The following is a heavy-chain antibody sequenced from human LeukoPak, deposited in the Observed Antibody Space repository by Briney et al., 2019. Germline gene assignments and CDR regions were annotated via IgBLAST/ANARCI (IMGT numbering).Heavy chain of an antibody. V-gene: IGHV1-8*02. CDR2: MNPNSGNT. CDR1: GYTFTSYD. D-gene: IGHD6-13*01. J-gene: IGHJ3*02. CDR3: ARVARGEQLVPPGDAFDI. Sequence: ASVKVSCKASGYTFTSYDINWVRQATGQGLEWMGWMNPNSGNTGYAQKFQGRVTMTRNTSISTAYMELSSLRSEDTAVYYCARVARGEQLVPPGDAFDIWGQGTMVTVSS.